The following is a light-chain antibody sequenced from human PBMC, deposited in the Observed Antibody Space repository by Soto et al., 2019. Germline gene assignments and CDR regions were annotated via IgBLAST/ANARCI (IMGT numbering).Light chain of an antibody. V-gene: IGKV1-5*03. CDR3: QHYTSYSEA. CDR1: QTISSW. Sequence: DIQITQSPSTLSGSVGDRVTITCRASQTISSWLAWYQQKPGKAPKLLIYKASTLKSGVPSRFSGSGSGTEFTLTISSLQPDDFATYYCQHYTSYSEAFGQGTKVELK. J-gene: IGKJ1*01. CDR2: KAS.